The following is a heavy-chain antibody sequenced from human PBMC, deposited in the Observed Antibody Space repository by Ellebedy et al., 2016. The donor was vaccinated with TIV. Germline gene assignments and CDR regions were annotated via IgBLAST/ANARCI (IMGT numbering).Heavy chain of an antibody. CDR2: MSGSTITT. J-gene: IGHJ3*02. CDR3: ARDMAWGNARVIDAFDI. D-gene: IGHD7-27*01. CDR1: GLSFSSYS. Sequence: GESLKISCAASGLSFSSYSMTWVRQAPGKGLEWVSYMSGSTITTYYADSVKGRFTISRDNAKNSLYLQMNSLRAEDTAVYYCARDMAWGNARVIDAFDIWGQGTMVTVSS. V-gene: IGHV3-48*04.